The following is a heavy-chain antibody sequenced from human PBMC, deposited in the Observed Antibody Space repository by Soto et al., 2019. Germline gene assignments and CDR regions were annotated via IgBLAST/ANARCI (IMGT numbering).Heavy chain of an antibody. V-gene: IGHV4-59*01. Sequence: SETLSLTCTVSGDSISSYLWTWIRQPPGKALEWIGYMFHSGRTNYNPSLTSRVTMSADTSNNQFSLTLTSVTAADTAVYYCAKAVKYYDSTGYDAFAVWGQGIMVTVSS. J-gene: IGHJ3*01. CDR2: MFHSGRT. CDR3: AKAVKYYDSTGYDAFAV. D-gene: IGHD3-22*01. CDR1: GDSISSYL.